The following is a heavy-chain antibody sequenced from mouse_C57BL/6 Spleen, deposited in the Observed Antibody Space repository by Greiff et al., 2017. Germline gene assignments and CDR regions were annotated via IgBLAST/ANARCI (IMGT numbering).Heavy chain of an antibody. CDR1: GYAFSSYW. J-gene: IGHJ1*03. V-gene: IGHV1-80*01. Sequence: QVQLQQSGAELVKPGASVKISCKASGYAFSSYWMNWVKQRPGKGLEWIGQIYPGDGDTNYNGKFKGKATLTADKSSSTAYMQLSSLTSEDSAVYFCARGRLYGSSPYWYFDVWGTGTTVTVSS. CDR3: ARGRLYGSSPYWYFDV. D-gene: IGHD1-1*01. CDR2: IYPGDGDT.